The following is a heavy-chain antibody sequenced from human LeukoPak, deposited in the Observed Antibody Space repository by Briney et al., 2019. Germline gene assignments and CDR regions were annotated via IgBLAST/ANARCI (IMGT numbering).Heavy chain of an antibody. CDR3: ARHSIASDGARLFDY. Sequence: AETLSLTWTVSGGSITSYYWAWLRQPPGKGLEWIGYLYYSGNSNYNPSLKSRVSMSVDTSKNQFSLKLTSVTAADTAVYYCARHSIASDGARLFDYWGRGTLVTVSS. CDR2: LYYSGNS. D-gene: IGHD2-21*01. J-gene: IGHJ4*02. CDR1: GGSITSYY. V-gene: IGHV4-59*08.